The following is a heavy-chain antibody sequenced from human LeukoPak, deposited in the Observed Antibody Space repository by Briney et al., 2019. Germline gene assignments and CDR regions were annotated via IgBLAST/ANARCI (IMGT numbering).Heavy chain of an antibody. J-gene: IGHJ4*02. D-gene: IGHD6-19*01. CDR2: IYRSGTT. CDR3: ARRSPYSTGWSSYFDY. CDR1: GGSISSTNW. Sequence: SETLSLTCAVSGGSISSTNWWSWVRQPPGKGLDWIGEIYRSGTTNYKPSLKSRVTISLDKSRNHFSLKLTSVTAADSAVYYCARRSPYSTGWSSYFDYWGQGALVTVSS. V-gene: IGHV4-4*02.